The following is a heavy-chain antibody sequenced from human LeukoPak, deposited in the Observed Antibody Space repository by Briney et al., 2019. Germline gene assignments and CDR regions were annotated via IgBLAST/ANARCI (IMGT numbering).Heavy chain of an antibody. Sequence: GGSLRLSCAVSGFTVNTNYMSWVCQSPGKGLEWVSGISWNGGYTHYADSVKGRFTISRDNAKNSLYLQMNSLRAEDTALYYCARDLMMEGRYFNYYMDVWGEGTTVTVSS. J-gene: IGHJ6*03. CDR3: ARDLMMEGRYFNYYMDV. D-gene: IGHD2-8*01. CDR2: ISWNGGYT. CDR1: GFTVNTNY. V-gene: IGHV3-20*04.